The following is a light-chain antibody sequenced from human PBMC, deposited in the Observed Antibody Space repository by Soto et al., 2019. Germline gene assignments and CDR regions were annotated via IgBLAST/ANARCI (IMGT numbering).Light chain of an antibody. V-gene: IGKV3-20*01. J-gene: IGKJ1*01. CDR3: QQSAISPWK. CDR1: QSFSSSY. Sequence: ASLSCMASQSFSSSYLAWYQQKPGQAPRLLIYETSSRATGIPDRFSGIGSQTDISLTFGILESLEIGAYDRQQSAISPWKLGQGAKVDIK. CDR2: ETS.